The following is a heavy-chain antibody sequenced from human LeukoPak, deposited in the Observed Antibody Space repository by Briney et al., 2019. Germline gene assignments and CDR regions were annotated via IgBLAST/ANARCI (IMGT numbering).Heavy chain of an antibody. CDR2: ISGSGGST. CDR3: AKQGATAVAAGGVFDY. CDR1: GFTFSSYS. V-gene: IGHV3-23*01. J-gene: IGHJ4*02. Sequence: GGSLRLSCAASGFTFSSYSMNWVRQAPGKGLEWVSGISGSGGSTYYADSVKGRFTISRDNSKNTLYLQMNSLRAEDTAVYYCAKQGATAVAAGGVFDYWGQGTLVTVSS. D-gene: IGHD6-19*01.